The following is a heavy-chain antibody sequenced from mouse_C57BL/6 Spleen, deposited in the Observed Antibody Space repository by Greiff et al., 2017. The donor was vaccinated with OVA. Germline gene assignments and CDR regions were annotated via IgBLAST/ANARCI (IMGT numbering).Heavy chain of an antibody. CDR1: GYTFTSYW. J-gene: IGHJ2*01. CDR3: AIEGDDYFDY. D-gene: IGHD3-3*01. CDR2: IYPSDSET. V-gene: IGHV1-61*01. Sequence: QVQLQQPGAELVRPGSSVKLSCKASGYTFTSYWMDWVKQRPGQGLEWIGNIYPSDSETHYNQKFKDKATLTVDKSSSTAYMQLSSLTSEDSAVYYCAIEGDDYFDYWGQGTTLTVSS.